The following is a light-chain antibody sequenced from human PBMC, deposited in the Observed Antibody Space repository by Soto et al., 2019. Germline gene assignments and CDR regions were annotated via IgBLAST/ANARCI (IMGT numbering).Light chain of an antibody. CDR1: QSVSSN. Sequence: IEMTQSPATRIVSPGERATLPFRASQSVSSNLVGYQQKPGQAPRLLIEGASTRVSGIPARFSGSGSGTEFTLTISSLQSEDFAVYYCQQYHNWLTFGPGTNVDIK. CDR3: QQYHNWLT. CDR2: GAS. J-gene: IGKJ1*01. V-gene: IGKV3-15*01.